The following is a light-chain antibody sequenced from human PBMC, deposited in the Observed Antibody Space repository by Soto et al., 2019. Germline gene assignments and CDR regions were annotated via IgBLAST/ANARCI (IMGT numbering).Light chain of an antibody. V-gene: IGLV2-8*01. CDR2: EVS. Sequence: QSALTQPPSASGSPGQSVTISCTGTSSDVGGYNYVSWYQHHPGRAPKLMIYEVSKRPSGVPDRFSGCKSGNTASLTVSGLQAEDEADYYSSSYGGSNNFYAFGTGTKLTVL. CDR1: SSDVGGYNY. J-gene: IGLJ1*01. CDR3: SSYGGSNNFYA.